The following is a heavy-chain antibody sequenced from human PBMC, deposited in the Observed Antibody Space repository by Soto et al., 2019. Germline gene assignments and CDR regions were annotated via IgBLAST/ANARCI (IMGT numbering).Heavy chain of an antibody. D-gene: IGHD6-6*01. CDR3: ARASEDLTSNFDY. Sequence: PGGSLRLSCAASGFSVSNFFMTWVRQAPGKGLEWVSVIYDGGRTFYADSVKGRFTISRDNSKNTVHLQMNTLRSEDTAVSYCARASEDLTSNFDYWGQGTLVTVSS. J-gene: IGHJ4*02. V-gene: IGHV3-53*01. CDR2: IYDGGRT. CDR1: GFSVSNFF.